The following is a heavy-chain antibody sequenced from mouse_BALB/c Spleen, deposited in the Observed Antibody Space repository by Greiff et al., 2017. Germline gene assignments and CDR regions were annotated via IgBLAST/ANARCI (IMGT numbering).Heavy chain of an antibody. CDR1: GFSLTSYG. V-gene: IGHV2-9*02. CDR2: IWAGGST. CDR3: AREGDYGYDEFAY. J-gene: IGHJ3*01. D-gene: IGHD2-2*01. Sequence: VKLVESGPGLVAPSQSLSITCTVSGFSLTSYGVHWVRQPPGKGLEWLGVIWAGGSTNYNSALMSRLSISKDNSKSQVFLKMNSLQTDDTAMYYCAREGDYGYDEFAYWGQGTLVTVSA.